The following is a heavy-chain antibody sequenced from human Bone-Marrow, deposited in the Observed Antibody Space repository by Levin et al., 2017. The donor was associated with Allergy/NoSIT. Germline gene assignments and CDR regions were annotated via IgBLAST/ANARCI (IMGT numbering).Heavy chain of an antibody. J-gene: IGHJ4*02. Sequence: GSLRLSCTVSGGSISSYYWSWIRQPPGKGLEWIGYIYYSGSTNYNPSLKSRVTISVDTSKNQFSLKLSSVTAADTAVYYCARRAPYYYGSGYFDYWGQGTLVTVSS. D-gene: IGHD3-10*01. V-gene: IGHV4-59*08. CDR2: IYYSGST. CDR1: GGSISSYY. CDR3: ARRAPYYYGSGYFDY.